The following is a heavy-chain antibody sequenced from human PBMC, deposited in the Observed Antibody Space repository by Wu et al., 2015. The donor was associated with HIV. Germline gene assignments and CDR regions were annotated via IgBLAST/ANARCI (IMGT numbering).Heavy chain of an antibody. CDR2: IIPIFGET. D-gene: IGHD3-16*01. CDR3: AAEGDYIWGSSASGDY. Sequence: QVQVVQSGAEVKKPGSSVKVSCRASGGTFSSYPIAWVRQAPGQGLEWMGRIIPIFGETKYVQKFQDRVTFTADESTSTAYMELRSLRSEDTAVYYCAAEGDYIWGSSASGDYWGQGTLVTVSP. J-gene: IGHJ4*02. V-gene: IGHV1-69*15. CDR1: GGTFSSYP.